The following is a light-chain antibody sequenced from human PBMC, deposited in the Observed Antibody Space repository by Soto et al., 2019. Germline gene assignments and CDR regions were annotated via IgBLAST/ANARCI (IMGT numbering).Light chain of an antibody. CDR2: GAS. CDR3: QLET. Sequence: EIVLTQSPGTLSLSPGERATLSCRASQSVSSSYLAWYQQKPGQAPRLLIYGASSRATGIPDRFSGSGSGTDFTLTINRLEPEDFAVYYCQLETFGQGTKVEIK. V-gene: IGKV3-20*01. CDR1: QSVSSSY. J-gene: IGKJ1*01.